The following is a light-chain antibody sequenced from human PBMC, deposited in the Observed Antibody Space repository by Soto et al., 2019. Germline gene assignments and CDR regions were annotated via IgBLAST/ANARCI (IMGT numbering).Light chain of an antibody. Sequence: DIVMTQSPDSLAVSLGERATINCKSSQSVLYRSNNKNYLAWYQQKPRQPPKLLIYWASTRESGVPDRFSGSGSGTHFTLTISSLQAEEVAVYYCHQYLNTPYTFGQGTKLEIK. CDR1: QSVLYRSNNKNY. CDR2: WAS. CDR3: HQYLNTPYT. J-gene: IGKJ2*01. V-gene: IGKV4-1*01.